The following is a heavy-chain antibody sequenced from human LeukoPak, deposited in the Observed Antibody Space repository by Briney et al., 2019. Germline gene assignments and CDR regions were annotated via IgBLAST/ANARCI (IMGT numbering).Heavy chain of an antibody. V-gene: IGHV1-46*01. CDR1: GYTLTELS. D-gene: IGHD2-2*01. CDR2: INPSGGST. J-gene: IGHJ6*02. CDR3: ATAGYCSSTSCQYYYYGMDV. Sequence: ASVKVSCKVSGYTLTELSMHWVRQAPGQGLKWMGIINPSGGSTSYAQKFQGRVTMTRDTSTSTVYMELSSLRSEDTAVYYCATAGYCSSTSCQYYYYGMDVWGQGTTVTVSS.